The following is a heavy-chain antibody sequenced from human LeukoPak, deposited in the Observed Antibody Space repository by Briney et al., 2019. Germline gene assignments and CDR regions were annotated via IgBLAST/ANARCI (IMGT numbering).Heavy chain of an antibody. CDR3: ARGRDYYDSSGYYSYYFDY. J-gene: IGHJ4*02. Sequence: GASVKVSCKASGGTFSSYAISWVRQAPGQGLEWMGGIIPIFGTANYAQKFQGRVTITADESTSTAYMELSSLRSEDTAVYYCARGRDYYDSSGYYSYYFDYWGQGTLVTVSP. D-gene: IGHD3-22*01. CDR2: IIPIFGTA. CDR1: GGTFSSYA. V-gene: IGHV1-69*13.